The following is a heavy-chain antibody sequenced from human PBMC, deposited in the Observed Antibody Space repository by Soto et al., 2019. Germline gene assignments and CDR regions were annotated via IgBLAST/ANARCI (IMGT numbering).Heavy chain of an antibody. V-gene: IGHV1-18*01. CDR2: ISAYNGNT. J-gene: IGHJ4*02. CDR1: GYTFTSYG. D-gene: IGHD3-16*01. CDR3: ARYHRGTSFY. Sequence: QVQLVQSGAEVKKPGASVKVSCKASGYTFTSYGISWVRQAPGQGLEWMGWISAYNGNTNYAQKLQGRVTMTTDTLSRTAYMDLSSLIPADTAVYYFARYHRGTSFYWGQGTLVTVSS.